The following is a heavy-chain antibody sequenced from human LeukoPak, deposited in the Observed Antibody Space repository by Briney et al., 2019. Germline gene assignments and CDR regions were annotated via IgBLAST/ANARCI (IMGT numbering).Heavy chain of an antibody. Sequence: GGSLRLSCAASGFTFSSYAMSWVRQAPGKGLEWVSGISGSGDNTYYADSVKGRFTISRDNSKNTLYVQVNSLGTEDTAAYYCARDRSDGFDYWGQGTLVTVSS. CDR2: ISGSGDNT. CDR3: ARDRSDGFDY. J-gene: IGHJ4*02. V-gene: IGHV3-23*01. CDR1: GFTFSSYA.